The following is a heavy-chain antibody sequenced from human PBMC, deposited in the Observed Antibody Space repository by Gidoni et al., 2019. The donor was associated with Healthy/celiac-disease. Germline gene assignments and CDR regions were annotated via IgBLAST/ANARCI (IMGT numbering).Heavy chain of an antibody. J-gene: IGHJ4*02. CDR1: GGTFSSYA. CDR2: IIPIFGTA. CDR3: ARASSGGYCSGGSCYRAFDY. V-gene: IGHV1-69*01. D-gene: IGHD2-15*01. Sequence: QVQLVQSGAEVKKPGSSVKVSCKASGGTFSSYAISWVRQAPGQGLEWMGGIIPIFGTANYAQKFQGRVTITADESTSTAYMELSSLRSEDTAVYYCARASSGGYCSGGSCYRAFDYWGQGTLVTVSS.